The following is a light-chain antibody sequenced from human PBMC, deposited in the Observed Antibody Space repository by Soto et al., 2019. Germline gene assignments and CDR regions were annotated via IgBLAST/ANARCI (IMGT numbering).Light chain of an antibody. CDR1: SSDVGGYNY. CDR3: FSYTTSSTLV. J-gene: IGLJ3*02. Sequence: QSALTQPASVSGSPGQSITISCTGTSSDVGGYNYVSWYQQHPAKAPKLMIYEVSKRPSGVSHRFSCSKSGNTASLTISGLQAEDAAYYYCFSYTTSSTLVFGGGTKLTVL. V-gene: IGLV2-14*01. CDR2: EVS.